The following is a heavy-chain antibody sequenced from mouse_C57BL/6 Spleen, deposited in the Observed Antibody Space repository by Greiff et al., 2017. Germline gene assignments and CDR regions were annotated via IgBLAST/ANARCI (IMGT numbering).Heavy chain of an antibody. V-gene: IGHV1-69*01. CDR1: GYTFTSYW. CDR2: IDPSDSYT. CDR3: ARYSGSSYPYFDY. D-gene: IGHD1-1*01. Sequence: QVQLQQPGAELVMPGASVKLSCKASGYTFTSYWMHWVKQRPGQGLEWIGEIDPSDSYTNYNQKFKGKSTLTVDKSSSTAYMQLSSLTSEYSAVYYCARYSGSSYPYFDYWGQGTTLTVSS. J-gene: IGHJ2*01.